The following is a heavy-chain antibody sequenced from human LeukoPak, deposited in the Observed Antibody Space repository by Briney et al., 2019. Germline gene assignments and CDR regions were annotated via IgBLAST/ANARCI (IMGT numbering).Heavy chain of an antibody. J-gene: IGHJ4*02. D-gene: IGHD3-22*01. CDR1: GFTVSSNY. CDR3: AGLPAYYYDTSGFYFDY. Sequence: WGSLRLSCAASGFTVSSNYMSWVRQAPGKGLEWVSVIYSGGSTYYADSVKGRFTISRDNSKNTLYLQMNSLRAEDTAVYYCAGLPAYYYDTSGFYFDYWGQGTLVTVSS. CDR2: IYSGGST. V-gene: IGHV3-66*04.